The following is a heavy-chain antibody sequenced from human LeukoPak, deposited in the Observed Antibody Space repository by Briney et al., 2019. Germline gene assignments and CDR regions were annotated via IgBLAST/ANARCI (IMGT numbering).Heavy chain of an antibody. D-gene: IGHD6-13*01. V-gene: IGHV3-23*01. CDR3: ALQGQQLGWFDP. CDR2: ISGRGGST. J-gene: IGHJ5*02. CDR1: GFTFSSYA. Sequence: PGGSLRLSCAASGFTFSSYAMSWVRQAPGKGLEWVSAISGRGGSTYYADSVKGWFTISRDNSKNTLYLQMNSLRAEDTAVYYCALQGQQLGWFDPWGQGTLVTVSS.